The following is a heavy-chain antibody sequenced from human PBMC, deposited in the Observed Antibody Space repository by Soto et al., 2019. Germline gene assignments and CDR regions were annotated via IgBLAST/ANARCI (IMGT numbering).Heavy chain of an antibody. J-gene: IGHJ6*02. CDR1: GGSISSGDYY. V-gene: IGHV4-30-4*01. D-gene: IGHD3-22*01. CDR2: IYYSGST. CDR3: ARDLKSYYYDSLGMDV. Sequence: SETLSLTCTVSGGSISSGDYYWSWIRQPPGKGLEWIGYIYYSGSTYYNPSLKSRVTISVDTSKNQFSLKLSSVTAADTAVYYCARDLKSYYYDSLGMDVWGQGTTVTVSS.